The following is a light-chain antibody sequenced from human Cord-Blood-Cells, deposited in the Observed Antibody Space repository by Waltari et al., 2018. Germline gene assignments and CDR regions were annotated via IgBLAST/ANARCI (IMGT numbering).Light chain of an antibody. CDR2: AAS. CDR3: QQSYSTPRT. J-gene: IGKJ1*01. V-gene: IGKV1-39*01. CDR1: QSISSY. Sequence: DIQMTPSPSSLSASVVDRVTITCRASQSISSYLNWYQQKPEKAPKLLIYAASSLQKEVPSTFSGSGSGPDFALTISSLQPEDFATYYCQQSYSTPRTFGPGTKGEIK.